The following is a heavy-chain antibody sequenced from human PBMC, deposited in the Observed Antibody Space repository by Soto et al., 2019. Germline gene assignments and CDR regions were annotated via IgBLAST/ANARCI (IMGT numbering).Heavy chain of an antibody. J-gene: IGHJ6*02. Sequence: ASVKVSCKASGYTFTRYAFHWVRQAPGQRLEWMGWINAGNGNTKYSQKFQGRVSITRDTSASTAYMELSSLRSEDTAVYYCARVVAGIYYYYGMDVWGQGTTVTVSS. D-gene: IGHD6-19*01. V-gene: IGHV1-3*01. CDR3: ARVVAGIYYYYGMDV. CDR2: INAGNGNT. CDR1: GYTFTRYA.